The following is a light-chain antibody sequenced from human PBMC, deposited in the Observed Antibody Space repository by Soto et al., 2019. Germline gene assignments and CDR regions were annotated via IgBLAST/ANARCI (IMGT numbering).Light chain of an antibody. CDR3: HPSYSTPLT. Sequence: DIQMTQSPSSLSVSVGDRVTITCRASQSIGGFLNWYQQKLGKAPKLLIYAASSLQSGVPSRFSGSGSGTDFTLTISSLQPEDFATYYCHPSYSTPLTFGGGTKVEI. CDR2: AAS. J-gene: IGKJ4*01. V-gene: IGKV1-39*01. CDR1: QSIGGF.